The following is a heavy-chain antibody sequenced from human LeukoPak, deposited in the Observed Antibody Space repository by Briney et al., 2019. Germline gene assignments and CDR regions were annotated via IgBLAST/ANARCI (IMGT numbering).Heavy chain of an antibody. CDR2: INWNGGST. CDR1: GFTFSSYE. Sequence: GGSLRLSCAASGFTFSSYEMNWVRQAPGKGLEWVSGINWNGGSTGYADSVKGRFTISRDNAKNSLYLQMNSLRAEDTALYYCARVFDFLIDYWGQGTLVTVSS. D-gene: IGHD3/OR15-3a*01. CDR3: ARVFDFLIDY. V-gene: IGHV3-20*04. J-gene: IGHJ4*02.